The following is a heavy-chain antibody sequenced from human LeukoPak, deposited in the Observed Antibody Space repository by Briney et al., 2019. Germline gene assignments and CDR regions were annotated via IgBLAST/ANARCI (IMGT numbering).Heavy chain of an antibody. CDR3: AREPPSAYYFDY. V-gene: IGHV1-46*01. CDR1: GYTFTTYH. CDR2: IFASGST. Sequence: VASVKVSCKASGYTFTTYHVHSVRQAPGQGLEWMGIIFASGSTSFAQEFQGRVTMTRDTSTSTVYMELSSLRSEDTAVYFCAREPPSAYYFDYWGQGTLVTVSS. J-gene: IGHJ4*02.